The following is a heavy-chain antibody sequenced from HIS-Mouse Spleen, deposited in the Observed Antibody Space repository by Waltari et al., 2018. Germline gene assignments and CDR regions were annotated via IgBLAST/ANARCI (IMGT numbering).Heavy chain of an antibody. Sequence: QVQLQQWGAGLLKPSETLSLTCAVYGGSFSGYYWSWIRQPPGKGLEWIGEINPSGSTNYNPSLKSLLTISVDTSKNQFSLKLSSVTAADTAVYYCARLYYDSSGYYYVFDYWGQGTLVTVSS. V-gene: IGHV4-34*01. CDR3: ARLYYDSSGYYYVFDY. CDR1: GGSFSGYY. J-gene: IGHJ4*02. CDR2: INPSGST. D-gene: IGHD3-22*01.